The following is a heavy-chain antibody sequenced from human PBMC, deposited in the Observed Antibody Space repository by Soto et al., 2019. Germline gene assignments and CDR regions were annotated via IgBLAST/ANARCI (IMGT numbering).Heavy chain of an antibody. V-gene: IGHV4-30-2*01. Sequence: QLQLQESVSVLVKPSQTLSLTCAVSGGSISSGGYSWSWIRQPPGKGLEWIGYIYHSGSTYYNPSRKSRVTISVDRSKNQFSLKLSSVTAADTAVSYCARVPDRWGQGTLVTVSS. CDR1: GGSISSGGYS. CDR2: IYHSGST. D-gene: IGHD2-2*01. CDR3: ARVPDR. J-gene: IGHJ5*02.